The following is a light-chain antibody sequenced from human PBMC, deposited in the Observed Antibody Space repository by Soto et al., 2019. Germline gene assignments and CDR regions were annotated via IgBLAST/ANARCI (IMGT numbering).Light chain of an antibody. Sequence: EIVLTQSPDTLYLSPGEGATLSCRASQRVNSSYLAWYQQKHDQSPRLLISGASDRAAGVPARVSGSGSGTDFSLTISRREPEEFAVYYFQQYVNSPVTFGQGTRLQI. CDR1: QRVNSSY. CDR3: QQYVNSPVT. V-gene: IGKV3-20*01. CDR2: GAS. J-gene: IGKJ2*01.